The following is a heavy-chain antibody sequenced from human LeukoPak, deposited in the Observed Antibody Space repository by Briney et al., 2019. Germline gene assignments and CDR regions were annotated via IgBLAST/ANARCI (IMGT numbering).Heavy chain of an antibody. Sequence: SVTVSCKASGGTFSSYAISWVRQAPGQGLEWMGGIIPIFGTANYAQKFQGRVTITADESTSTAYMELSSLRSEDTAVYYCARDRRLLPMVLDYWGQGTLVTVSS. CDR3: ARDRRLLPMVLDY. CDR1: GGTFSSYA. V-gene: IGHV1-69*13. D-gene: IGHD2-21*02. J-gene: IGHJ4*02. CDR2: IIPIFGTA.